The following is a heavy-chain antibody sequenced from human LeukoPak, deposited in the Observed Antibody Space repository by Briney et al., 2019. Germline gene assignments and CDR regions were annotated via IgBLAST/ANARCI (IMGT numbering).Heavy chain of an antibody. CDR1: GDSVSNNSAA. J-gene: IGHJ3*02. D-gene: IGHD5/OR15-5a*01. V-gene: IGHV6-1*01. CDR3: ASGAAVSRAFDI. CDR2: TYYRSKWYN. Sequence: SQTLSLTCAISGDSVSNNSAAWNWIRQSPSRGLEWLGRTYYRSKWYNDYAVSVKSRITINPDTSKNQFSLQLNSVTPEDTAVYYCASGAAVSRAFDIWGQGTMVTVSS.